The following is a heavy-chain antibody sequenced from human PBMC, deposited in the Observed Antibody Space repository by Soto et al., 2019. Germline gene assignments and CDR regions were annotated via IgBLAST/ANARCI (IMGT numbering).Heavy chain of an antibody. CDR3: ARDLRITMIVVPRENAFDI. CDR1: GGTFSSYA. V-gene: IGHV1-69*11. D-gene: IGHD3-22*01. Sequence: QVQLVQSGAEVKKPGSSVKVSCKASGGTFSSYAISWVRQAPGQGLEWMGGIIPILGTANYAQKFQGRVTITADESTSTDYMELSSLRSEDTAVYYCARDLRITMIVVPRENAFDIWGQGTMVTVSS. J-gene: IGHJ3*02. CDR2: IIPILGTA.